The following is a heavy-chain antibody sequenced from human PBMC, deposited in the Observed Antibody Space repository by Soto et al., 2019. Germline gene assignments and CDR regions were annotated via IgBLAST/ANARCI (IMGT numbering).Heavy chain of an antibody. V-gene: IGHV3-30*03. CDR1: EFTFRTHA. CDR2: MSYDGGNK. J-gene: IGHJ4*02. CDR3: ARDKRGFDY. Sequence: HPGGSLRLSCAASEFTFRTHAIHWVRQTPDKGLGGVSVMSYDGGNKDYADSVKGRFTISRDNAKNSLYLQMNSLRAEDTAVYYCARDKRGFDYWGQGTLVTVSS.